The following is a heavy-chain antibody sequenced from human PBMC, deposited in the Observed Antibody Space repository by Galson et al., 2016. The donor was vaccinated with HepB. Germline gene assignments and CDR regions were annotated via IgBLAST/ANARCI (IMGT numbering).Heavy chain of an antibody. J-gene: IGHJ6*02. Sequence: PALVKPPQTLTLTCTFSGFSLSSTGESVGWIRQPPGRALEWLAVIYWDDDERYSPSLRSRLTITKDTSKNEVVLTMTKMDPVDTATYYCARVREQVVYPYYYFGMDVWGQGTTVAVSS. CDR2: IYWDDDE. V-gene: IGHV2-5*02. CDR3: ARVREQVVYPYYYFGMDV. CDR1: GFSLSSTGES. D-gene: IGHD6-6*01.